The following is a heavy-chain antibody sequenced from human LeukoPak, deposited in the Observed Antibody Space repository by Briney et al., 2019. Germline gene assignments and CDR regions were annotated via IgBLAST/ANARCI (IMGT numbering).Heavy chain of an antibody. CDR1: GFTFSSYE. J-gene: IGHJ5*02. CDR2: ISSSGSTV. D-gene: IGHD3-10*01. V-gene: IGHV3-48*03. CDR3: ASLTMVRGVP. Sequence: GGSLRLSCAASGFTFSSYEMNWVRQAPGKGLEWVSYISSSGSTVYYADSVKGRFTISRDNAKNSLYLQMNSLRAEDTAVYYCASLTMVRGVPWGQGTLVTVSS.